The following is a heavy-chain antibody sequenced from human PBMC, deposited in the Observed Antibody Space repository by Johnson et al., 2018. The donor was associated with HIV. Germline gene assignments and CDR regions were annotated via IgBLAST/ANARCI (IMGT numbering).Heavy chain of an antibody. V-gene: IGHV3-9*01. D-gene: IGHD3-10*01. Sequence: VQLVESGGGLVQPVRSLRLSCAASGFTFDDYAMDWVRQAPGKGLEWVSGISWNSGSIGYADSVKGRFTISRDNAKNSLYLQMNSLRAEDTALYYCAKGEYYGSGSYGAFDIWGQGTMVTVSS. CDR3: AKGEYYGSGSYGAFDI. CDR1: GFTFDDYA. J-gene: IGHJ3*02. CDR2: ISWNSGSI.